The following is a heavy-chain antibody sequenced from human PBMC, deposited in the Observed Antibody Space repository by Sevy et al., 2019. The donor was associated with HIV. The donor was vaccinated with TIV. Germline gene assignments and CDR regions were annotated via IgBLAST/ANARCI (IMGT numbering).Heavy chain of an antibody. CDR2: ISSSSSYI. Sequence: GGSLRLSCAASGFTFSSYSMNWVRQAPGKGLEWVSSISSSSSYIYYADSVKGGFTISRDNAKNSLYLQMNSLRAEDTAVYYCARDVLLLFRESTRYNWFDPWGQGTLVTVSS. V-gene: IGHV3-21*01. J-gene: IGHJ5*02. CDR3: ARDVLLLFRESTRYNWFDP. CDR1: GFTFSSYS. D-gene: IGHD3-10*01.